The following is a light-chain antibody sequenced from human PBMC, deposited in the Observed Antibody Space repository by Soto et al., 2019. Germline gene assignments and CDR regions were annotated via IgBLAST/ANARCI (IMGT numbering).Light chain of an antibody. CDR3: QHADGLRALT. CDR2: STS. V-gene: IGKV1-12*01. J-gene: IGKJ4*01. CDR1: QDAGSW. Sequence: DIQMTQSPPYVSASVGDRVTISCRASQDAGSWLSWFHQKPGGAPNLLIFSTSRKKCGVPPRFAGRGSGTEFTLTISSLQPEDFGTYYCQHADGLRALTFGGGTAVEI.